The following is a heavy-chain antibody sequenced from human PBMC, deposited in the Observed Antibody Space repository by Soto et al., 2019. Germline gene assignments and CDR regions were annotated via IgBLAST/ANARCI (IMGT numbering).Heavy chain of an antibody. Sequence: ASVKVSCKASGYTFTSYGISWVRQAPGQGLEWMGWISAYNGNTNYAQKLQGRVTMTTDTSTSTAYMELRSLGSDDTAVYYCARDLVATIRTHYWYFDLWGRGTLVTVSS. CDR1: GYTFTSYG. CDR3: ARDLVATIRTHYWYFDL. CDR2: ISAYNGNT. V-gene: IGHV1-18*01. J-gene: IGHJ2*01. D-gene: IGHD5-12*01.